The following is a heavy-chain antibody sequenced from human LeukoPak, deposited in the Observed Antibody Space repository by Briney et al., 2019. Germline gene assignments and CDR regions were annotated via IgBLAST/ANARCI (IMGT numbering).Heavy chain of an antibody. Sequence: GGSLRLSCAASGFPFSDYWMDWVRQAPGKGMEWVANIKRDGSEGYYADSVKGRFTISRDNAKSSLYLQMNSLRAEDTAVYYCSRSLDYWGQGALVTVSS. V-gene: IGHV3-7*01. CDR3: SRSLDY. CDR2: IKRDGSEG. J-gene: IGHJ4*02. CDR1: GFPFSDYW.